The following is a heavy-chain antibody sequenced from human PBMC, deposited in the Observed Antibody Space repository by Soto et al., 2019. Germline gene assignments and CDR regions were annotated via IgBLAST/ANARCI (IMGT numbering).Heavy chain of an antibody. J-gene: IGHJ6*02. CDR1: GYTFTGYY. D-gene: IGHD3-3*01. V-gene: IGHV1-2*04. Sequence: ASVKVSCKASGYTFTGYYMHWVRQAPGQGLEWMGWINPNSGGTNYAQKFQGWVTMTRDTSISTAYMELSRLRSDDTAVYYCARSGAYDFWSGYYTENDYYYGMDVWGQGTTVTVS. CDR2: INPNSGGT. CDR3: ARSGAYDFWSGYYTENDYYYGMDV.